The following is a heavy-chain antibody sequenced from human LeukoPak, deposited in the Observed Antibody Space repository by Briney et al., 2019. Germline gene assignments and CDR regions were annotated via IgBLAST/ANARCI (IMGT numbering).Heavy chain of an antibody. J-gene: IGHJ4*02. CDR3: ARADTYLDY. CDR1: GGSVSSGDYY. D-gene: IGHD5-18*01. Sequence: SETLSLTCTVSGGSVSSGDYYWHWIRQPPGKGLEWIGNIYYSGSTSYNPSLKSRVTISIDTSKNQFSLNLNSVTAADTAVYYCARADTYLDYWGQGILVTVSS. CDR2: IYYSGST. V-gene: IGHV4-30-4*08.